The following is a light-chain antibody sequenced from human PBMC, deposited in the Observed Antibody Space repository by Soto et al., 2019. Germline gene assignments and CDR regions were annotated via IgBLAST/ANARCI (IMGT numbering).Light chain of an antibody. Sequence: EIVMTQSPDTLSVSPGEGATLSCRASQSIRSALAWYQQSRGQAPRLRMYGAATRADAIPARLTGSGAGTEFTLPISSLESAEYAVYYCQQYHIWPPWTSGQGTKVDIK. V-gene: IGKV3-15*01. CDR3: QQYHIWPPWT. CDR1: QSIRSA. J-gene: IGKJ1*01. CDR2: GAA.